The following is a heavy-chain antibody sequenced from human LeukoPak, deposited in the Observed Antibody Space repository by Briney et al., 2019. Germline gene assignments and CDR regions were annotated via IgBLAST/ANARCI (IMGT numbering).Heavy chain of an antibody. V-gene: IGHV3-53*01. Sequence: GGSLRLSCVASGFTVSSNYMSWVRQAPGKGLEWVSVIYTGGTTHYADSVKGRFTISRDDPKNTLYLQMNTLRAEDTAVYYCAKDPPNWGQGTLVTVSS. J-gene: IGHJ4*02. CDR2: IYTGGTT. CDR3: AKDPPN. CDR1: GFTVSSNY.